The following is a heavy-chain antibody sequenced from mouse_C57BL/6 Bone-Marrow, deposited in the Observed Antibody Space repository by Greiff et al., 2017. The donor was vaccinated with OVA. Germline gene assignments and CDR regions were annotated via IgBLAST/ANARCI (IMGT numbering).Heavy chain of an antibody. CDR2: IRNKANGYTT. Sequence: EVNLVESGGGLVQPGGSLSLSCAASGFTFTDYYMSWVRQPPGKALEWLGFIRNKANGYTTEYSASVKCRFTISRDNSQSILYLQMNALRAEDSATYYCARYGNAMDDWGQGTSVTVSS. CDR1: GFTFTDYY. V-gene: IGHV7-3*01. J-gene: IGHJ4*01. CDR3: ARYGNAMDD.